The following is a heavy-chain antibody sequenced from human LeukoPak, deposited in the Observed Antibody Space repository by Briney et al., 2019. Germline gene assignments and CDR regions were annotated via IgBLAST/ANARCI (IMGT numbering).Heavy chain of an antibody. V-gene: IGHV3-23*01. J-gene: IGHJ4*02. CDR3: AKGGVMGARETDY. D-gene: IGHD2-8*01. CDR2: ISSGGST. Sequence: QPGGSLRLSCAASAFTFSSYAMSWVRQAPGRGLEWVSTISSGGSTYYPDSMKGRFTISRDNSKNTLYLQMNSLRGEDTAVYYCAKGGVMGARETDYWGQGTLVTVSS. CDR1: AFTFSSYA.